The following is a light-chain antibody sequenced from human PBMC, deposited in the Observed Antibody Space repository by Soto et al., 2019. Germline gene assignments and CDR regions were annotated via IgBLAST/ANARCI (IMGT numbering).Light chain of an antibody. J-gene: IGLJ3*02. CDR3: ATWDDSLNAWV. Sequence: QSVLTQPPSASGTPGQRVTISCSGSSANIGSYTVNWYQHLPGSAPKLLIFTDNQRPSGVPDRVAGSKSGTSASLAISGLQSEDEADYYCATWDDSLNAWVFGGGTKLTVL. CDR1: SANIGSYT. CDR2: TDN. V-gene: IGLV1-44*01.